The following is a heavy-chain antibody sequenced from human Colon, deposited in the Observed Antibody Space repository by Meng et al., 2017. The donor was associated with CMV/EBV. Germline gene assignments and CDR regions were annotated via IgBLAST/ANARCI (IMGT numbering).Heavy chain of an antibody. CDR3: AKGATGNYYTMDV. J-gene: IGHJ6*02. CDR1: GFKLDDYG. CDR2: IIWSGGAT. Sequence: SLKISCAASGFKLDDYGMHWVRQVPGKGLEWVSGIIWSGGATAYADSVKGRFTISRDNAKKSLYLQMNSLRHEDSALYYCAKGATGNYYTMDVWGQGTTVTVSS. V-gene: IGHV3-9*01.